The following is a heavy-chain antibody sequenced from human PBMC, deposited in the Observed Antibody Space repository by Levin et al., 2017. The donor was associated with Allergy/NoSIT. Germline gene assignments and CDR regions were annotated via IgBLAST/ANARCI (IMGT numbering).Heavy chain of an antibody. CDR2: INHGGST. V-gene: IGHV4-34*01. CDR1: GGSFSGYY. J-gene: IGHJ4*02. Sequence: GSLRLSCAVYGGSFSGYYWSWIRQPPGKGLEWIGEINHGGSTNYNPSLKSRVTISVDTSKNQFSLKLSSVTAADTAVYYCARGGGVLLWFGELLPPDYWGQGTLVTVSS. D-gene: IGHD3-10*01. CDR3: ARGGGVLLWFGELLPPDY.